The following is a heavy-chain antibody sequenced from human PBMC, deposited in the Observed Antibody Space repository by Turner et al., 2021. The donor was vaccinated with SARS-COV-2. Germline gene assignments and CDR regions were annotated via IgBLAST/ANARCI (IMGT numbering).Heavy chain of an antibody. J-gene: IGHJ6*01. CDR1: GYTFTSYY. D-gene: IGHD3-10*01. CDR2: SNPSGGST. V-gene: IGHV1-46*01. Sequence: QVQLLQSGAEVKKPGASVKVSCKSSGYTFTSYYMHLVRPPPGQGHEWMGISNPSGGSTSYEQKFQGRVTMTRDTSTSTVYMGLSSLRSEDTAVYYCAGEVLYGVDVWGQGTTVTVSS. CDR3: AGEVLYGVDV.